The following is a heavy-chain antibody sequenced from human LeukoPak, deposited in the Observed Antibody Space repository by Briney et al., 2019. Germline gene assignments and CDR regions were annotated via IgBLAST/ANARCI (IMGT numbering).Heavy chain of an antibody. D-gene: IGHD2-2*01. Sequence: ASVKVSCKASGGTFSSYAISWVRQAPGQGLEWMGGIIPIFGTANYAQKFQGRVTITTDESTSTAYMELSSLRSEDTAVYYCASRTLSFRCSSTSCPPYWYFDLWGRGTLVTVSS. CDR3: ASRTLSFRCSSTSCPPYWYFDL. CDR2: IIPIFGTA. J-gene: IGHJ2*01. CDR1: GGTFSSYA. V-gene: IGHV1-69*05.